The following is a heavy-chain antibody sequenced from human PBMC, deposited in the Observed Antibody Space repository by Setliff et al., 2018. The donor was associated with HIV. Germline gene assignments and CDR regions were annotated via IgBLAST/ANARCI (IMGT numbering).Heavy chain of an antibody. CDR1: GFTFNTYG. J-gene: IGHJ6*02. Sequence: PGGSLRLSCAASGFTFNTYGMHWVRQAPGKGLEWVAFIRHDGSNKYYADSVKGRFTISRDNAKNTLYLQMNSLRAEDTAIYYCARGSLRGVLALGMDVWGQGTTVTVSS. V-gene: IGHV3-30*02. CDR3: ARGSLRGVLALGMDV. CDR2: IRHDGSNK. D-gene: IGHD3-10*01.